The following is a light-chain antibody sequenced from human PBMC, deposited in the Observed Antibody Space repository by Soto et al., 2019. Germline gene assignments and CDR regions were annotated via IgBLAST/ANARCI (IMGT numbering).Light chain of an antibody. CDR1: NIGSKS. CDR2: DDS. CDR3: QVWDSSSDHWV. Sequence: SYELTQPPSVSVAPGQTARITCGGTNIGSKSVHWYQQKPGQAPVLVVYDDSDRPSGIPERFSGSNSGNTATLTISRVEVGDEADYYCQVWDSSSDHWVFGGGTKLTVL. V-gene: IGLV3-21*02. J-gene: IGLJ3*02.